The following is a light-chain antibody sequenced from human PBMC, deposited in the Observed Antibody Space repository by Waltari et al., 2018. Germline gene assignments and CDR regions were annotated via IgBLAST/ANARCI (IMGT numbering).Light chain of an antibody. Sequence: DIQMTQSPSPLSASVGDRVIITCRASQSISSSLNWYQQKPGKAPKLLIYAASSLQSGVPSRFSGSGSGTDFTLTISSLQPEDFATYHCQQSYNTPYTFGQGTKLEIK. CDR1: QSISSS. CDR2: AAS. J-gene: IGKJ2*01. CDR3: QQSYNTPYT. V-gene: IGKV1-39*01.